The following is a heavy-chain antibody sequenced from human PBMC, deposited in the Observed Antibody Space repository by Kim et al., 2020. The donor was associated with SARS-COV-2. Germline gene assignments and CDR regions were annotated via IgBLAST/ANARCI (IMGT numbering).Heavy chain of an antibody. V-gene: IGHV3-9*01. J-gene: IGHJ4*02. Sequence: YADSVRCRLTISRDNATNSLYLQMTSLRAEDTAFYYCAKYYSAYDPRYCHYWGQGTLVTVSS. CDR3: AKYYSAYDPRYCHY. D-gene: IGHD5-12*01.